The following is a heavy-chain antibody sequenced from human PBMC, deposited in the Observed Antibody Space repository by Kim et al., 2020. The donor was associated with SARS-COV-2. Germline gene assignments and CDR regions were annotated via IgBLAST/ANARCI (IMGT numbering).Heavy chain of an antibody. D-gene: IGHD6-13*01. Sequence: SETLSLTCAVYGGSFSGYYWNWIRQPPGKGLEWIGEINHSGSTNYNPSLKSRVTISVDTSKTQFSLKLSSVTAANTAVYYCARVGGRQLGIGVQRWRHRELYDYGKDVWGQGTTVTVSS. J-gene: IGHJ6*02. V-gene: IGHV4-34*01. CDR3: ARVGGRQLGIGVQRWRHRELYDYGKDV. CDR2: INHSGST. CDR1: GGSFSGYY.